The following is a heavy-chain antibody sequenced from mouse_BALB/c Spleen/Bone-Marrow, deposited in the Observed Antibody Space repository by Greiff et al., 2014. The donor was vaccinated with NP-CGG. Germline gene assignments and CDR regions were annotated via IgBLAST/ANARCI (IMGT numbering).Heavy chain of an antibody. CDR2: INPSTGYT. CDR3: ARPRGHRAYYAMDY. D-gene: IGHD6-1*01. Sequence: LQESGAELAKPGASVKMSCKASGYTFTSYWMHWVKQRPGQGLEWIGYINPSTGYTEYNQKFKDKATLTADKSSSTAYMQLSSLTSEDSAVYYCARPRGHRAYYAMDYWGQGTSVTVSS. V-gene: IGHV1-7*01. CDR1: GYTFTSYW. J-gene: IGHJ4*01.